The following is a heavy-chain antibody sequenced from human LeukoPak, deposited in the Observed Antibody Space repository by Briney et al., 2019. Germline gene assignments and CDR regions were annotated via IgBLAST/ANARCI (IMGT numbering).Heavy chain of an antibody. CDR1: GFTFSSYS. J-gene: IGHJ5*01. V-gene: IGHV3-21*01. D-gene: IGHD3-10*01. CDR3: ARDRVVSGRFGEVAS. CDR2: ISSSSTYI. Sequence: GGSLRLSCAASGFTFSSYSMSWVRQAPGKGLEWVSFISSSSTYIYYADSVKGRFTISRDDAKNSLYLQMSSLRADDTAVYYCARDRVVSGRFGEVASWGQGTLVTVSP.